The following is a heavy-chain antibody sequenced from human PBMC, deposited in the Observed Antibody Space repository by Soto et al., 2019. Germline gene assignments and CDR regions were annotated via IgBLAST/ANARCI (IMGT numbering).Heavy chain of an antibody. J-gene: IGHJ2*01. V-gene: IGHV4-31*02. D-gene: IGHD3-10*02. Sequence: QVKGLEWIGYIYYTGSTYYNPSLKSRVAISLDTSKNQFSLELSSVTAADTAVYFFEAEVGIRDVRSVSAFLLKRSSDL. CDR3: EAEVGIRDVRSVSAFLLKRSSDL. CDR2: IYYTGST.